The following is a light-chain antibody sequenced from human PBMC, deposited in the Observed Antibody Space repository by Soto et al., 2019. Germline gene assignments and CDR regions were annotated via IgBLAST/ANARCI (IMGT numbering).Light chain of an antibody. CDR3: QQYDNWPPWT. Sequence: IVMTQSPATLSVSPGEGATLSCRAGQSVSSNLAWYQQKPGQAPRLLIYGASTRATGIPARFGGSGSGTDFTLTISSLQSEDFAVYYCQQYDNWPPWTFGQGTKVEVK. V-gene: IGKV3-15*01. CDR1: QSVSSN. CDR2: GAS. J-gene: IGKJ1*01.